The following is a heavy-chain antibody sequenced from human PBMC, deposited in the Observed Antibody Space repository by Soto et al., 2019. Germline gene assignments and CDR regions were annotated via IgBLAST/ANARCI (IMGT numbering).Heavy chain of an antibody. V-gene: IGHV3-23*01. CDR2: ISGSGGST. J-gene: IGHJ4*02. CDR1: GFTFSSYA. D-gene: IGHD6-19*01. Sequence: GGSLRLSCAASGFTFSSYAMSWVRQAPGKGLEWVSAISGSGGSTYYADSVKGRFTISRDNSKNTLYLQMNSLRAEDTVVYYCAKDSRVAVAGIDYWGQGTLVTVSS. CDR3: AKDSRVAVAGIDY.